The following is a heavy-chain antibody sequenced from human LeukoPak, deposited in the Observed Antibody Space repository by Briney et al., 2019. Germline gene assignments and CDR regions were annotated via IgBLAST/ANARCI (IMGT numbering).Heavy chain of an antibody. CDR1: GFTFSSYS. CDR3: ARDPSRGSGWFDP. CDR2: ISYDGSNK. V-gene: IGHV3-30*03. J-gene: IGHJ5*02. Sequence: GGSLRLSCAASGFTFSSYSMNWVRQAPGKGLEWVAVISYDGSNKYYADSVKGRFTISRDNSKNSLYLQMNSLRAEDTAVYYCARDPSRGSGWFDPWGQGTLVTVSS. D-gene: IGHD3-16*01.